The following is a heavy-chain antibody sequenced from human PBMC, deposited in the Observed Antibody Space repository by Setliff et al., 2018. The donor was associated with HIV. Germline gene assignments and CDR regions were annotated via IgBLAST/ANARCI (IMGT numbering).Heavy chain of an antibody. Sequence: SETLSLTCAVYGGSFSSYYWSWIRQPPGKGLEWIGEINHSGSTDYNPSLESRVTISVDKSLNQVSLKIDSVTAADTAVYYCARRPLFGVVIASVAKMEFDYWGQGTLVTVSS. V-gene: IGHV4-34*01. D-gene: IGHD3-3*01. CDR1: GGSFSSYY. CDR3: ARRPLFGVVIASVAKMEFDY. CDR2: INHSGST. J-gene: IGHJ4*02.